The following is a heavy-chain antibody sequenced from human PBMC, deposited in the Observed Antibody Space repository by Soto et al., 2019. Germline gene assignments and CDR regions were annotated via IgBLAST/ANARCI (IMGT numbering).Heavy chain of an antibody. CDR1: GFTFRNFA. V-gene: IGHV3-23*04. CDR3: AKDNPVGATPGWFDS. D-gene: IGHD1-26*01. J-gene: IGHJ5*01. CDR2: ILGSGDST. Sequence: EVQLAESGGGLVQPGGSLRLSCAASGFTFRNFAMSWVRQAPGQGLEWVSSILGSGDSTYYADSVKGRFSISRDNSKNTLYLQMNSLRAEDTAIYYCAKDNPVGATPGWFDSWGQGTLVIVSS.